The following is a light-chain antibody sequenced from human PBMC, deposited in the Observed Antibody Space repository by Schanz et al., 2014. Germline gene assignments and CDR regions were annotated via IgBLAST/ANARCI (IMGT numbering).Light chain of an antibody. V-gene: IGKV3-20*01. CDR3: HQYGSSPRT. CDR2: SAS. J-gene: IGKJ1*01. Sequence: EIVMTQSPATLSVSPGERATLSCTASQSISSNLAWYQQKPGQVPRLLIYSASHRATGIPDRFSGSGSGTDFTLTISRLDPEDFAVYYCHQYGSSPRTFGQGTKVEIK. CDR1: QSISSN.